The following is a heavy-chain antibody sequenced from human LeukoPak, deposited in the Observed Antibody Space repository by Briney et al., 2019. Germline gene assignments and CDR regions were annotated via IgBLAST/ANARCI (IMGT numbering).Heavy chain of an antibody. D-gene: IGHD1-26*01. CDR3: ARDLSGSYYVGWFDP. CDR2: ISAYNGNT. V-gene: IGHV1-18*01. CDR1: GYTFTSYG. Sequence: GASVKVSCKASGYTFTSYGISWVRQAPGQGLEWMGWISAYNGNTNYAQKLQGRVTMTTDTSTSTAYMELRSLRSDDTAVYYCARDLSGSYYVGWFDPWGQGTLVTVSS. J-gene: IGHJ5*02.